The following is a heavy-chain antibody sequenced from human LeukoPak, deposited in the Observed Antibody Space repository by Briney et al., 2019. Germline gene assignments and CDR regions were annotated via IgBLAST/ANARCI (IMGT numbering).Heavy chain of an antibody. CDR3: AKDRDDYGDPECSNI. D-gene: IGHD4/OR15-4a*01. CDR1: GSTFSSYA. Sequence: PGGSLRLSCAASGSTFSSYAMGWVRQAPGKGLEWVSAVTGSGGTTYYADSVKGRFTISRDNSRNTLHLQMNSLRADDTAVYYCAKDRDDYGDPECSNIWGQGTMVTVSS. J-gene: IGHJ3*02. CDR2: VTGSGGTT. V-gene: IGHV3-23*01.